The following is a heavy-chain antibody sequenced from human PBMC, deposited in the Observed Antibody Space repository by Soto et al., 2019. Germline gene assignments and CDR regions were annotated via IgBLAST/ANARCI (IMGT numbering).Heavy chain of an antibody. CDR2: IYYSGST. Sequence: PSETLSLTCTVSGGSISSCYWSWIRQPPGKGLEWIGYIYYSGSTNYNPSLKSRVTISVDTSKNQFSLKLSSVTAADTAVYYCARDRVGGYYGSGSSIYYYYGMDVWGQGTTVTVSS. CDR1: GGSISSCY. CDR3: ARDRVGGYYGSGSSIYYYYGMDV. V-gene: IGHV4-59*01. D-gene: IGHD3-10*01. J-gene: IGHJ6*02.